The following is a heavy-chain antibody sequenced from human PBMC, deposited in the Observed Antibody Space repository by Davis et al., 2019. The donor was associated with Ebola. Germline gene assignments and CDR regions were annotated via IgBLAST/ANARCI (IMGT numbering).Heavy chain of an antibody. V-gene: IGHV1-69*13. Sequence: AASVKVSCKASGYTFTSYGISWVRQAPGQGLEWMGGIIPIFGTANYAQKFQGRVTITADESTSTVYMELSSLKSEDTAVYYCATGGSGFFDHWGQGVLVTVSS. J-gene: IGHJ4*02. D-gene: IGHD6-19*01. CDR3: ATGGSGFFDH. CDR2: IIPIFGTA. CDR1: GYTFTSYG.